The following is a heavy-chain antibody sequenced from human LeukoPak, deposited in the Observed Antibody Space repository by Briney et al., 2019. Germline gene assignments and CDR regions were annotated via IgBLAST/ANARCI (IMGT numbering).Heavy chain of an antibody. Sequence: SETLSLTCSVSGDSIINYYWSWIRQPAGKGLEWIGRIYTSGCTNYNPSLKSRVTMSVDTSKNQFSLKLTSVSAADTAVYYCARGSGYSYGYPFDYWGQGTLVTVSS. CDR1: GDSIINYY. CDR2: IYTSGCT. D-gene: IGHD5-18*01. CDR3: ARGSGYSYGYPFDY. J-gene: IGHJ4*02. V-gene: IGHV4-4*07.